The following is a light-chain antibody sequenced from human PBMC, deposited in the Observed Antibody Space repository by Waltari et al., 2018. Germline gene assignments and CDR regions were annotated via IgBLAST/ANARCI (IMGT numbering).Light chain of an antibody. CDR3: LQALQTPLR. Sequence: IVMSQSPLSLPVTLGEPASISCRSSQSLLHRNGYNYLDWYLQKPGQSPQLLIYLGSNRDTGVPDRFSGSGSGTDFTLKISSVEAEDVGVYYCLQALQTPLRFGQGTKVEIK. V-gene: IGKV2-28*01. J-gene: IGKJ1*01. CDR2: LGS. CDR1: QSLLHRNGYNY.